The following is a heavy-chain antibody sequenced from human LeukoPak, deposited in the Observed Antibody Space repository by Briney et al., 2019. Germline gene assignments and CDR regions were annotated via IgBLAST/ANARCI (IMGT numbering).Heavy chain of an antibody. D-gene: IGHD6-13*01. V-gene: IGHV6-1*01. Sequence: SQTLSLTCAISGDSVSSNSAAWNWIRQSPSRGLEWLGRTYYRSKWYNDYAVAVKSRIIINPDTSKNQFSLQLNSVTPEDTAVYYCARATRIAAARSFDYWGQGTLVTVSS. CDR3: ARATRIAAARSFDY. J-gene: IGHJ4*02. CDR1: GDSVSSNSAA. CDR2: TYYRSKWYN.